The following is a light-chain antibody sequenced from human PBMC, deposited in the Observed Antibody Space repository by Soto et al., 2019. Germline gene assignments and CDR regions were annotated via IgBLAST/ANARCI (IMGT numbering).Light chain of an antibody. CDR2: LAS. J-gene: IGKJ5*01. V-gene: IGKV2-28*01. CDR1: QSLLHSNGNNY. Sequence: DSVMTQSPLSLHVTPGEPASISCRSSQSLLHSNGNNYLDLYLQKPGQSPQLLLYLASNRHSGFPDRFSGSGSGTDFTLKISRVEAEDVGAYYCRQALQSPITVGRGTRLHIK. CDR3: RQALQSPIT.